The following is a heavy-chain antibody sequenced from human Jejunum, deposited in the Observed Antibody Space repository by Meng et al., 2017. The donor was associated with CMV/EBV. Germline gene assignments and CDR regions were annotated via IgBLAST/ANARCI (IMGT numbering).Heavy chain of an antibody. D-gene: IGHD5-12*01. J-gene: IGHJ6*02. V-gene: IGHV1-69*02. CDR1: GGIFGGYT. Sequence: KPAGGIFGGYTDSEVQQAPGQGHEWMRKIVPIRGIANSAQKYQGRVTITGDKTTSTAYMELSSLRSKDTAVYYCAGDIVHYYGMDVWGQGTTVTVSS. CDR3: AGDIVHYYGMDV. CDR2: IVPIRGIA.